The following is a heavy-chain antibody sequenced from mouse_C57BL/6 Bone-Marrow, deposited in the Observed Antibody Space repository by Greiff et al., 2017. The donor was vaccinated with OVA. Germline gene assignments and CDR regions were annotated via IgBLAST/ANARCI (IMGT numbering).Heavy chain of an antibody. CDR3: ARVTGTDSYWYFGG. CDR2: ISGGGGNT. Sequence: EVHLVESGGGLVKPGGSLKLSCAASGFTFSSYTMSWVRQTPEKRLEWVATISGGGGNTYYPDSVKGRFTISRDNAKNTLYLQMSSLRSEDTALYYCARVTGTDSYWYFGGWGTGTTVTVSS. CDR1: GFTFSSYT. V-gene: IGHV5-9*01. J-gene: IGHJ1*03. D-gene: IGHD4-1*01.